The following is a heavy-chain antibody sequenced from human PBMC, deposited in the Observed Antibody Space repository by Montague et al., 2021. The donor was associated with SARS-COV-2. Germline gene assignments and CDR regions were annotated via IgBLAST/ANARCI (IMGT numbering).Heavy chain of an antibody. CDR2: ISYNGST. J-gene: IGHJ4*02. V-gene: IGHV4-59*13. Sequence: SETLSLTCTVSGDSFNTYYWSWVRQPPGKGLEWIGYISYNGSTNYNPSLKSRVTISVDTSNNQFSLTLTSMTAADTAVYYCARGHGSFDVDLAFWGQGALVTVSP. CDR3: ARGHGSFDVDLAF. CDR1: GDSFNTYY. D-gene: IGHD2-15*01.